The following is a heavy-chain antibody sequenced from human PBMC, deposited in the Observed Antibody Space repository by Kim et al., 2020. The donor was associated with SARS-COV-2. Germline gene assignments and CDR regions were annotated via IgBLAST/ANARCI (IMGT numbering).Heavy chain of an antibody. CDR3: ARDQKWPSD. Sequence: GDTYYADSVKGRFTVSRDNSKSTLYLQMNSLRAEATAMYYCARDQKWPSDWGQGTLVTVSS. J-gene: IGHJ4*02. D-gene: IGHD5-12*01. CDR2: GDT. V-gene: IGHV3-53*01.